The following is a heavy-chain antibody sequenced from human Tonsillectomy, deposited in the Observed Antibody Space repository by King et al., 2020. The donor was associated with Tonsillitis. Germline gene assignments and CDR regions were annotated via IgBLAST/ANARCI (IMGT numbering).Heavy chain of an antibody. Sequence: VQLVESGGGVVQPGRSLRLSCAASGFTFSSYGMHWVRQAPGKGLEWVAVISYDGSNEYYADSVKGRFTISRDNSKNTLYLQMNSLRAEDTAVYYCAKLESCSGSSCYGSDYWGRGTLVTVSS. J-gene: IGHJ4*02. V-gene: IGHV3-30*18. CDR1: GFTFSSYG. CDR3: AKLESCSGSSCYGSDY. CDR2: ISYDGSNE. D-gene: IGHD2-2*01.